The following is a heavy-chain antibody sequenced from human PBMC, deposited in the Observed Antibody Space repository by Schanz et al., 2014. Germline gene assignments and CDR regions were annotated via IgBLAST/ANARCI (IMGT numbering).Heavy chain of an antibody. CDR2: ISYDGSDK. CDR3: AKDRGGDYEVSYYYGMDV. J-gene: IGHJ6*02. D-gene: IGHD4-17*01. CDR1: GFTFSVYW. Sequence: VQLVESGGGLVQPGGSLRLSCAASGFTFSVYWMHWVRQPPGKGLEWVAVISYDGSDKFYADSVKGRFTISRDNSNNTLSLQMNSLRNEDTAVYYCAKDRGGDYEVSYYYGMDVWGQGTTVTVSS. V-gene: IGHV3-30*18.